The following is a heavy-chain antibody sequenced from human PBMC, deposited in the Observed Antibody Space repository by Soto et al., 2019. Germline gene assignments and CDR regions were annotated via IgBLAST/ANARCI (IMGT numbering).Heavy chain of an antibody. Sequence: SGPTLVNPTQTLTLTCTFSGFSLSTTGVAVAWIRQPPGKALEWLALTYWDDDKRYSPSLNSRLTITKYTSKNQVVLTMTDMDPVDTATYYCAHQHKAGTPGFFDYWGQGALVTVSS. CDR3: AHQHKAGTPGFFDY. D-gene: IGHD6-13*01. J-gene: IGHJ4*02. CDR2: TYWDDDK. V-gene: IGHV2-5*02. CDR1: GFSLSTTGVA.